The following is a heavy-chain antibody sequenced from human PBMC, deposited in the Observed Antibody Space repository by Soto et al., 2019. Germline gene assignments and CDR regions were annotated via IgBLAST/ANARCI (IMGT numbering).Heavy chain of an antibody. CDR1: GYTFTSYA. V-gene: IGHV1-3*01. D-gene: IGHD6-19*01. CDR2: INAGNGNT. CDR3: ARAVAVPADFDY. J-gene: IGHJ4*02. Sequence: ASVKVSCKASGYTFTSYAMHWVRQAPGQRLEWMGWINAGNGNTKYSQKFQGRVTITRDTSASTTYMELSSLRSEDTAVYYCARAVAVPADFDYWGQGTLVTVSS.